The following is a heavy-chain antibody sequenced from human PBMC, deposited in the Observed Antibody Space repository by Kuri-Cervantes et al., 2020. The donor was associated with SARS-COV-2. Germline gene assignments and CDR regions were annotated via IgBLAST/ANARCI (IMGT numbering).Heavy chain of an antibody. Sequence: GESLKISCSASGFNYLNYAIHWVRQAPGTGLEWVAVVSYNGTNKYYADSVKGRFTISRDNSKNTLYLQMNSLRAEDTALYYCARQYSEGYGDTFDIWGQGTMVTVSS. V-gene: IGHV3-30-3*01. D-gene: IGHD5-12*01. CDR3: ARQYSEGYGDTFDI. CDR2: VSYNGTNK. J-gene: IGHJ3*02. CDR1: GFNYLNYA.